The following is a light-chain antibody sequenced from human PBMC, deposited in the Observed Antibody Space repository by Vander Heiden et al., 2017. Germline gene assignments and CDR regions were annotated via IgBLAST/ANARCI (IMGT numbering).Light chain of an antibody. V-gene: IGLV1-40*01. Sequence: QSVLTQPPSVSGAPGPRVTISCTGSSSNIGAGYDVHWYQQLPGTAPKLLIFGNSNRPSGVPDRFSGSKSGTSASLALTGLQAEDEADYYCQSYDSRLSGSVFGGGTKLTVL. CDR1: SSNIGAGYD. CDR3: QSYDSRLSGSV. J-gene: IGLJ3*02. CDR2: GNS.